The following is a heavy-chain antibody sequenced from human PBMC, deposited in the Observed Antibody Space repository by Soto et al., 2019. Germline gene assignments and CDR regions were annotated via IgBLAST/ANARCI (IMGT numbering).Heavy chain of an antibody. CDR1: GASVSSYY. Sequence: PXATLSLTCTVSGASVSSYYWSWIRQPLGKALEWIGYISYRGSTNYNPSLKSRLTISIDTSKSQISLKLTSMTTADTAVYYCASSAIVGREVNTWFDPWGQGTLVTVSS. CDR2: ISYRGST. D-gene: IGHD3-22*01. V-gene: IGHV4-59*02. J-gene: IGHJ5*02. CDR3: ASSAIVGREVNTWFDP.